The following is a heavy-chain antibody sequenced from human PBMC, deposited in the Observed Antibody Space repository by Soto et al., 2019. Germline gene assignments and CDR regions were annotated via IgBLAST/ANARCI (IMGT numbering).Heavy chain of an antibody. CDR1: GFTFSIFW. Sequence: EVQLVESGGGLVQPGGSLRLSCAASGFTFSIFWMSWVRQAPGKGLEWVAKIKPDGSETYYVDSVKGRFTISRDNAKKSLYAQMDSLRAEDTAVYYCARGINSDYWGQGTLVTVSS. J-gene: IGHJ4*02. V-gene: IGHV3-7*01. CDR3: ARGINSDY. CDR2: IKPDGSET. D-gene: IGHD1-20*01.